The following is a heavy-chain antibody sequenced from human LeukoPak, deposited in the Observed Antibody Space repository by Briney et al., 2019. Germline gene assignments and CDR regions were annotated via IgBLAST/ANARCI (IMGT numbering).Heavy chain of an antibody. D-gene: IGHD1-26*01. CDR3: ARQPWWELLGGAYYYHYYYLDV. CDR1: GFTFSSYS. Sequence: PGGSLRLSCAASGFTFSSYSMNWVRQAPGKGLEWVSSISSSSSYIYYADSVKGRFTISRDNAKNSLYLQMNSLRAEDTAVYYCARQPWWELLGGAYYYHYYYLDVWGKGTTVTVSS. CDR2: ISSSSSYI. J-gene: IGHJ6*03. V-gene: IGHV3-21*01.